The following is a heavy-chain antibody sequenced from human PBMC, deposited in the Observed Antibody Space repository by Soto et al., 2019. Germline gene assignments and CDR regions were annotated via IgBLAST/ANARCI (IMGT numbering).Heavy chain of an antibody. J-gene: IGHJ6*02. CDR2: INHSGST. Sequence: SEPLSLSCAVYGGSFSGYYCSWIRQPPGKGLEWIGEINHSGSTNYNPSLKSRVTISVDTSKNQFSLKLSSVTAADTAVYYCAPLFPTYYYYGMDVWGQGTTVT. V-gene: IGHV4-34*01. CDR3: APLFPTYYYYGMDV. CDR1: GGSFSGYY.